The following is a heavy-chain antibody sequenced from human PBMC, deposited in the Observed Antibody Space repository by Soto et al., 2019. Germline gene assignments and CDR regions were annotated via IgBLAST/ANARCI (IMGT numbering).Heavy chain of an antibody. CDR1: GYTFTSYD. V-gene: IGHV1-18*01. CDR2: ISVYNGNT. J-gene: IGHJ3*02. Sequence: QVQLVQSGAEVKKPGASVKVSCKPSGYTFTSYDMRWVRQAPGRGLEWMGWISVYNGNTYYAQKLQGRVTMTTDISASTAYRELRSLRADDTAVYYCARASLNAFDIWGQGTLVTVSS. CDR3: ARASLNAFDI.